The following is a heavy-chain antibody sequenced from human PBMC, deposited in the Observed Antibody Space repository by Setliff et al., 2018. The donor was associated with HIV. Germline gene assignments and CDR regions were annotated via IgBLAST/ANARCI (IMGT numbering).Heavy chain of an antibody. CDR2: IYHSGST. V-gene: IGHV4-38-2*02. CDR3: ARDYGQEDSAMDFGH. Sequence: SETLSLTCAVSGYPISSGYFWGWIRQPPGKGLEWIASIYHSGSTYYSSSLKSRVTISVDTSKNQFSLKVTSVTAADTAVYYCARDYGQEDSAMDFGHWGQGTLVTVSS. CDR1: GYPISSGYF. J-gene: IGHJ4*02. D-gene: IGHD2-15*01.